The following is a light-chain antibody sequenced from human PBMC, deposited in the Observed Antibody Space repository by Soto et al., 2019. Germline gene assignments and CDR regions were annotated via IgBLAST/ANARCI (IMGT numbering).Light chain of an antibody. CDR2: GAS. CDR3: QQYGSSPIT. CDR1: QSLSGNY. Sequence: NVLTQSPGTLSLSPGERATLSCRASQSLSGNYLAWYQQKPGQAPRLLIYGASTRATGIPDRFSGDGSVTHFTLTISRLEAEDFVMYYCQQYGSSPITFGQGTRLEI. V-gene: IGKV3-20*01. J-gene: IGKJ5*01.